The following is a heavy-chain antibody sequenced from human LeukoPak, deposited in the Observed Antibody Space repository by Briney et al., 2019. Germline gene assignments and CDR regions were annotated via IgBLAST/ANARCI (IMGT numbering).Heavy chain of an antibody. J-gene: IGHJ4*02. V-gene: IGHV4-59*01. D-gene: IGHD3-22*01. CDR3: ARELYYDSSGYSGFDY. CDR2: LYPSGST. Sequence: KSSETLSLTCSVSGGSINSGYWNRIRQPPGKGLEWIGLLYPSGSTNYNPSLKSQVTISVDTSRTQFSLKLSSVTAADTAVYYCARELYYDSSGYSGFDYWGQGTLVTVSS. CDR1: GGSINSGY.